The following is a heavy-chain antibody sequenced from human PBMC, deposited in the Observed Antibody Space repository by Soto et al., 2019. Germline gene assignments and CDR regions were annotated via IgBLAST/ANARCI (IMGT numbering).Heavy chain of an antibody. CDR3: ATWGGLEYFQH. Sequence: QLLESGPGLVKPSETLSLTCTVSGGSISSSSYYWGWIRQPPGKGLEWIGSIYYSGSTYYNPSLKSRVTISVDTSKNQFSLKLSSVTAADTAVYYCATWGGLEYFQHWGQGTLVTVSS. CDR2: IYYSGST. D-gene: IGHD7-27*01. J-gene: IGHJ1*01. V-gene: IGHV4-39*01. CDR1: GGSISSSSYY.